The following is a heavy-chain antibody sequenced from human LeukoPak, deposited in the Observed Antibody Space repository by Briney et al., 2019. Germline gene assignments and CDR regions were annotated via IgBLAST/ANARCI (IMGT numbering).Heavy chain of an antibody. CDR3: ARASSGDYSLLYDAFDI. D-gene: IGHD4-17*01. V-gene: IGHV1-46*01. CDR2: INPSGGST. CDR1: GYTFTSYY. J-gene: IGHJ3*02. Sequence: ASVKVSCKASGYTFTSYYMHWVRQAPGQGLEWMGIINPSGGSTSYAQKFQGRVTMTRDTSTSTVYMELSSLRSEDTAVYYCARASSGDYSLLYDAFDIWGQGTMVTVPS.